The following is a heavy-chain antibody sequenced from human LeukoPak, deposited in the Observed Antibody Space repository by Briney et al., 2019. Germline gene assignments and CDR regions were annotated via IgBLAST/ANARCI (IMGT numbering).Heavy chain of an antibody. J-gene: IGHJ4*01. D-gene: IGHD1-26*01. CDR3: ARYHTGRSDY. V-gene: IGHV3-33*01. Sequence: GGSLRLSRAASGFTFSSYGMHWVRQAPGKGLEWVAVIWYGGSKTYYADSVKGRFTISRDNSKNTLYLQMSSLRADDTAVYYCARYHTGRSDYWGQRALVTVSS. CDR1: GFTFSSYG. CDR2: IWYGGSKT.